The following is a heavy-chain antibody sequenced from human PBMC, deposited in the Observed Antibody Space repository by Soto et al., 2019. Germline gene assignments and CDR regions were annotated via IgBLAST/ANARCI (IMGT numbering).Heavy chain of an antibody. J-gene: IGHJ4*02. CDR3: ARGPYCSGGSCYPGGWYFDY. D-gene: IGHD2-15*01. CDR2: IWYDGSNK. CDR1: GFTFSSYG. V-gene: IGHV3-33*01. Sequence: QVQLVESGGGVVQPGRSLRLSCAASGFTFSSYGMHWVRQAPGKGLEWVAVIWYDGSNKYYADSVKGRFTISRDNSKNTLYLQMNSLRAEDTAVYYCARGPYCSGGSCYPGGWYFDYWGQGTLVTVSS.